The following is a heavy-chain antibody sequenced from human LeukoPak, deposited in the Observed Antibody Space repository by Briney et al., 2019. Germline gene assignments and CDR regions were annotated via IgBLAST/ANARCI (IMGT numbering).Heavy chain of an antibody. CDR2: ISGSGGNT. CDR1: GFTFSTCA. J-gene: IGHJ4*02. Sequence: HPGGSLRLSCAASGFTFSTCAMSWVRQAPGKGLEWVSAISGSGGNTYYADSVKGRFTISRDNSKNTLYLQMNSLRAEDTAVYYCAPLGSTVDYWGQGTLVTVSS. V-gene: IGHV3-23*01. CDR3: APLGSTVDY.